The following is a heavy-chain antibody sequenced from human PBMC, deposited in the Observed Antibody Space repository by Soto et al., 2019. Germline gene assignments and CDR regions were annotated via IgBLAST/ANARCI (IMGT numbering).Heavy chain of an antibody. J-gene: IGHJ6*03. CDR3: ARQRSPDYYMDV. CDR2: VHYSGST. V-gene: IGHV4-39*01. CDR1: GASITYTTYH. Sequence: PSETLSLTCIVSGASITYTTYHWGWIRQPPGKGLEWIGSVHYSGSTNYNPSLRSRLTISVDTSNNEFSLKVSSVTAADTAVYYCARQRSPDYYMDVWGKGTTVTVSS. D-gene: IGHD4-17*01.